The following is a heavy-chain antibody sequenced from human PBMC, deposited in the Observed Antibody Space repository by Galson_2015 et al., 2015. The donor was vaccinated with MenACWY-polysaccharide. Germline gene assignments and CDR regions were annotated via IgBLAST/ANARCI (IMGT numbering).Heavy chain of an antibody. V-gene: IGHV3-33*01. CDR2: IQYDGSNK. J-gene: IGHJ3*02. Sequence: SLRLSCAASGSRFSNSGMHWVRQAPGKGLEWVAVIQYDGSNKVYADSVKGRLTISRDNSKNTVLLEMNTLGVEDTAVYYCAREGSSIVFHAFDIWGQGTMVTVSS. CDR3: AREGSSIVFHAFDI. CDR1: GSRFSNSG. D-gene: IGHD2-2*01.